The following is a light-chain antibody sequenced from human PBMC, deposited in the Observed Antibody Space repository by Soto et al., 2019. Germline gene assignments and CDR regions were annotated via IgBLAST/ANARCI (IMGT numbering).Light chain of an antibody. V-gene: IGLV4-69*01. Sequence: QLVLTQSPSASASLGASVKLTCTLSSGHSNYAIAWHQQQTEKGPRYLMKVNSDGSHRKGDGIPDRFSGSSSGAQRYLTISSIQSEDEADYYCQTWGTGIRVFGTGTKLTVL. CDR2: VNSDGSH. CDR3: QTWGTGIRV. CDR1: SGHSNYA. J-gene: IGLJ1*01.